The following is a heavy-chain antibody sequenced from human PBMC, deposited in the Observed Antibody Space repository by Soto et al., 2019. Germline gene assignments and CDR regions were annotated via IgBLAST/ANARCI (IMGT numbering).Heavy chain of an antibody. CDR3: ARGEDYYFDY. D-gene: IGHD1-26*01. CDR1: GFTFSSYG. J-gene: IGHJ4*02. CDR2: IWYDGSNK. V-gene: IGHV3-33*01. Sequence: QVQLVESGGGVVQPGRSLRLSCAASGFTFSSYGMHWVRQAPGKGLEWVAVIWYDGSNKYYADSVKGRFTISRDNSKNTLYLQMNSLRAEDTDVYYCARGEDYYFDYWGQGTLVTVSS.